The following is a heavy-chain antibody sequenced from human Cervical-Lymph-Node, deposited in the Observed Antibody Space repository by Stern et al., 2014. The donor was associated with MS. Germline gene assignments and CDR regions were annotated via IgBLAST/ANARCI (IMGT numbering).Heavy chain of an antibody. J-gene: IGHJ4*02. Sequence: QVQLVQSGGGVVQSGRSLRLTCKVSGFTFSSYGMPWVRQAPGKGLEWVSVISYDGSDTYYAESVKGRFTISRDNSKNTLYLEMRSLRPEDTAVYYCVKRGITEVRGVRLGDYWGPGTLVIVSS. CDR1: GFTFSSYG. CDR2: ISYDGSDT. V-gene: IGHV3-30*18. CDR3: VKRGITEVRGVRLGDY. D-gene: IGHD3-10*01.